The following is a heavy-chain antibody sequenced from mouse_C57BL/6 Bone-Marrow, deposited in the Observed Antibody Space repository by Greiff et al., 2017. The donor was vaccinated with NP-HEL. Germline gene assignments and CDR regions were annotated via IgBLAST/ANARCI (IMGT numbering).Heavy chain of an antibody. Sequence: VKLQESGAELARPGASVKLSCKASGYTFTSYGISWVKQRTGQGLEWIGEIYPRSGNTYYNEKFKGKATLTADKSSSTAYMELRSLTSEDSAVYFCARLNYYGGVAYWGQGTLVTVSA. CDR2: IYPRSGNT. CDR3: ARLNYYGGVAY. D-gene: IGHD1-1*01. J-gene: IGHJ3*01. CDR1: GYTFTSYG. V-gene: IGHV1-81*01.